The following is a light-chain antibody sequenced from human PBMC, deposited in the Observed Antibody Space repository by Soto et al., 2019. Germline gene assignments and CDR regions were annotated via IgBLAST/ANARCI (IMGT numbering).Light chain of an antibody. CDR2: KAS. J-gene: IGKJ1*01. Sequence: DIQMTQSPSTLSGSVGDRVTITCRASQTISSWLAWYQQKPGKARKLLIYKASTLKSGVPSRFSGSGSGTEFTLTIISLQSDDFATYYCQQYETYSPTFGQGTKVDIK. CDR3: QQYETYSPT. V-gene: IGKV1-5*03. CDR1: QTISSW.